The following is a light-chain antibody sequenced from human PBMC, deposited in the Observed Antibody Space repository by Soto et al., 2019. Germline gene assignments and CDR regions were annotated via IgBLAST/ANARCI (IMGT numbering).Light chain of an antibody. Sequence: QSALTQPPSASGTPGQRVTISCSGSSSNIGRNTVNWYQQLPGTAPKLLIYSNNQRPSGVPDRFSGSKSGTSGSLAISGLQSEDEADYYCAGWDDSLNGPVFGGGTKLTVL. V-gene: IGLV1-44*01. CDR3: AGWDDSLNGPV. J-gene: IGLJ2*01. CDR1: SSNIGRNT. CDR2: SNN.